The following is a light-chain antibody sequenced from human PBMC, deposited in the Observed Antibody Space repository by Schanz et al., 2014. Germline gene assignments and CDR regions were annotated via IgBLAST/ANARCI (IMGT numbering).Light chain of an antibody. CDR2: GAS. CDR3: QQRDNWPLT. J-gene: IGKJ3*01. V-gene: IGKV3-15*01. CDR1: QSIGSH. Sequence: EIVMTQSPVTLSVSPGERATLSCRAGQSIGSHLAWYQQKPGQSPRVVIYGASTRAPETPARFSGSGSGTEFTLTISRLEPDDFAVYFCQQRDNWPLTFGPGTKVLFK.